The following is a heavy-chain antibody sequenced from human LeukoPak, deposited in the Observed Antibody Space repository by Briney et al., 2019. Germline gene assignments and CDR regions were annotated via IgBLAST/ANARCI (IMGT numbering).Heavy chain of an antibody. CDR3: ARAPDYGDENWFDP. D-gene: IGHD4-17*01. J-gene: IGHJ5*02. Sequence: ASVKVSCKASGYTFTNYDINWVRQATGQGLEWMGWMSPNSGNTGYAQKFKGRVTMTRNTSINTAYMELSSLRSEDTAVYYCARAPDYGDENWFDPWGQGTPVTVSS. CDR1: GYTFTNYD. CDR2: MSPNSGNT. V-gene: IGHV1-8*01.